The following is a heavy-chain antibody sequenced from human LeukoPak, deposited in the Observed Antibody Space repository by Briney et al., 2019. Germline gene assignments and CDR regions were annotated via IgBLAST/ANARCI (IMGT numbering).Heavy chain of an antibody. Sequence: GGSLRLSCAAAGFTFTSYSMNWVRQAPGRGLEWVSSISSRGDDTTYADSVKGRFTISRDNSKNTLYLQLNSLRVDDAAIYYCAKHRRSTLVTAYFDSWGQGTLVTVSS. CDR2: ISSRGDDT. J-gene: IGHJ4*02. CDR1: GFTFTSYS. D-gene: IGHD2-21*02. V-gene: IGHV3-23*01. CDR3: AKHRRSTLVTAYFDS.